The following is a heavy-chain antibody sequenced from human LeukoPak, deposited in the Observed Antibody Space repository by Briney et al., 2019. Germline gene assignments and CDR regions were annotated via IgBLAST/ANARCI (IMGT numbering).Heavy chain of an antibody. CDR1: GGSISSYY. V-gene: IGHV4-59*01. J-gene: IGHJ6*03. D-gene: IGHD5-18*01. Sequence: PSETLSLTCTVSGGSISSYYWSWLRHPPGQGLEWIGYIYYSGSTNYNPSRKSRVTISVDTSKTQFSLKLSSVTAADTAVYDCAREGVGYPYDYYYYMDVWGKGTTVTVSS. CDR2: IYYSGST. CDR3: AREGVGYPYDYYYYMDV.